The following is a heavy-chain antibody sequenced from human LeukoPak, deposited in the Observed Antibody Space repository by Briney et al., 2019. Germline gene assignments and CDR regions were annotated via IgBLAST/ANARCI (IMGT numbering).Heavy chain of an antibody. V-gene: IGHV4-59*01. J-gene: IGHJ5*02. CDR1: GGSISSYY. Sequence: PSETLSLTCTVSGGSISSYYWSWLRQPPGKGLEWIGYIYYSGSTNYNPSLKSRVTISVDTSKNQFSLKLSSVTAADTAVYYCARAPARLNWFDPWGQGTLVTVSS. D-gene: IGHD6-6*01. CDR3: ARAPARLNWFDP. CDR2: IYYSGST.